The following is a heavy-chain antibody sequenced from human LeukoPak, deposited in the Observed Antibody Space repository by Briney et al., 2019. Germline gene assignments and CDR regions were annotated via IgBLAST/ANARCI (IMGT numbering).Heavy chain of an antibody. CDR1: GGSISSHY. CDR2: LFDSVNT. Sequence: SETLSLTCTVSGGSISSHYWSWNRQPPGKGLEWIAYLFDSVNTKDNPSLQSRLTLSADTSKNQFSLRLSSVTAADTAVYYCATIKRGSIFGYFDFWGQGIKVTVSS. D-gene: IGHD5-18*01. CDR3: ATIKRGSIFGYFDF. J-gene: IGHJ4*02. V-gene: IGHV4-59*11.